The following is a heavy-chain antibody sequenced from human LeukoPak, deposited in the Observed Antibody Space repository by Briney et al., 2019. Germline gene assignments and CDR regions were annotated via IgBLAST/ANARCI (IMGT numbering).Heavy chain of an antibody. Sequence: TSETLSLTCTVSGGSISSYYWSWIRQPPGKGLEWIGYIYYSGSTNYNPSLKSRVTISVDTSKNQFSLKLSSVTAADTAVYYCARYHYDFWSGRATDYYYMDVWGKGTTVTVSS. V-gene: IGHV4-59*01. J-gene: IGHJ6*03. CDR3: ARYHYDFWSGRATDYYYMDV. D-gene: IGHD3-3*01. CDR1: GGSISSYY. CDR2: IYYSGST.